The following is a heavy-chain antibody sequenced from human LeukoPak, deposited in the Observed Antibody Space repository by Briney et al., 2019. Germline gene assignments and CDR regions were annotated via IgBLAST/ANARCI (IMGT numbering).Heavy chain of an antibody. CDR1: GFTFSSYW. J-gene: IGHJ6*03. D-gene: IGHD3-9*01. V-gene: IGHV3-74*01. CDR3: AKGDFNILTGYSYYYYMDV. CDR2: INSDGSST. Sequence: GGSLRLSCAASGFTFSSYWMHWVRQAPGKGLVWVSRINSDGSSTSYADSVKGRFTISRDNAKNTLYLQMNSLRAEDTAVYYCAKGDFNILTGYSYYYYMDVWGKGTTVTISS.